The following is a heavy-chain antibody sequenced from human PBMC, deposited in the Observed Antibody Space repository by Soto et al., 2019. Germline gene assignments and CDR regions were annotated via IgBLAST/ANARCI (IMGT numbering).Heavy chain of an antibody. CDR1: GFTFRGYA. Sequence: GGSLRLSCAASGFTFRGYAMNWVRQAPGKGPEWVSGISSSSDRTYYANSVKGRFTISRDNAKNTLYLPVNSLRAEDTAVYYCTKGYGASHSACDYGGQGTQVTVS. CDR3: TKGYGASHSACDY. V-gene: IGHV3-23*01. CDR2: ISSSSDRT. D-gene: IGHD5-12*01. J-gene: IGHJ4*02.